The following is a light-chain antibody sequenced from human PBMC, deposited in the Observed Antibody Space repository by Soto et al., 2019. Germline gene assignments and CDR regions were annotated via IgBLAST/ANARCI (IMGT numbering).Light chain of an antibody. Sequence: DIQMTQSPSTLSASVGDRVTITCRASQSISSWLAWYQQKPGKAPKLLIYKASSLETGVPSRFSGSGSGTEFNLTISSLQPDDFASYYCQQYGSSSPWTFGQGTKVEV. CDR2: KAS. CDR1: QSISSW. J-gene: IGKJ1*01. CDR3: QQYGSSSPWT. V-gene: IGKV1-5*03.